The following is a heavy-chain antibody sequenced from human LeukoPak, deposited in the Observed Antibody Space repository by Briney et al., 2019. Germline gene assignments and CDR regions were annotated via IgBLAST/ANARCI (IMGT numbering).Heavy chain of an antibody. CDR2: ITSKTAGGTT. V-gene: IGHV3-15*01. CDR3: TAQYYGAFNH. Sequence: GGSLRLSCAASGFTFSSYGMHWVRQAPGKGLEWVGRITSKTAGGTTEYAAPVKGRFTISRDDSKSTLFLQMNSLKTEDTAVYYCTAQYYGAFNHWGQGTQVTVSS. J-gene: IGHJ4*02. D-gene: IGHD3-3*01. CDR1: GFTFSSYG.